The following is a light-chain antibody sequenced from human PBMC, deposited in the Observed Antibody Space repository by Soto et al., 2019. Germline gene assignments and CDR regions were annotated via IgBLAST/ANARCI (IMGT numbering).Light chain of an antibody. V-gene: IGLV2-14*01. J-gene: IGLJ1*01. CDR1: SSDVGSYNY. CDR2: EVS. CDR3: SSYTSSSTPCV. Sequence: QSALTQPASVSGSPGQSITISCTGTSSDVGSYNYVSWYQQHPGKAPKLMIYEVSNRPSGVSHRFSGSKSGNTASLTISGLQAEDEADYYCSSYTSSSTPCVFGTGTKLTVL.